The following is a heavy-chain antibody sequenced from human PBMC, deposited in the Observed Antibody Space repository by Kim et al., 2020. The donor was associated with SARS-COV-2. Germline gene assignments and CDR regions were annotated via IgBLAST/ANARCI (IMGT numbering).Heavy chain of an antibody. Sequence: SETLSLTCTVSGGSISSYYWSWIRQPPGKGLEWIGYIYYSGSTNYNPSLKSRVTISVDTSKNQFSLKLSSVTAADTAVYYCARHVEMEPGPLEFDYWGQGTLVTVSS. CDR1: GGSISSYY. V-gene: IGHV4-59*08. CDR3: ARHVEMEPGPLEFDY. J-gene: IGHJ4*02. CDR2: IYYSGST. D-gene: IGHD1-1*01.